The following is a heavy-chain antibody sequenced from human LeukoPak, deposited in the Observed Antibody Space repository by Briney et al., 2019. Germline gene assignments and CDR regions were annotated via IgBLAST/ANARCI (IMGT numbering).Heavy chain of an antibody. CDR2: TYYGGNT. CDR3: VGWKGDYTVDY. V-gene: IGHV4-31*03. Sequence: SQTLSLTCTVSGGSISRGGDYWPWIRQHPGKGLEWIGNTYYGGNTSYNPSLKSRGTISIDTSKNQFSLKLTSVPAADTAVYYCVGWKGDYTVDYWGQGTLVTVSS. J-gene: IGHJ4*02. CDR1: GGSISRGGDY. D-gene: IGHD4-17*01.